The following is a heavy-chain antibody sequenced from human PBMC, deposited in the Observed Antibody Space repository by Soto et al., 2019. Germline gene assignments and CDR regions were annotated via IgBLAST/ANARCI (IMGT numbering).Heavy chain of an antibody. D-gene: IGHD3-22*01. Sequence: GGSLRLSCAASGFTFSSYWMSWVRQAPGKGLEWVANIKQDGSEKSYVDSVKGRFTISRDNAKNSLYLQMNSLRAEDTAVYYCARESFVVITTSGPDYWGQGTLVTVSS. CDR3: ARESFVVITTSGPDY. CDR2: IKQDGSEK. CDR1: GFTFSSYW. J-gene: IGHJ4*02. V-gene: IGHV3-7*01.